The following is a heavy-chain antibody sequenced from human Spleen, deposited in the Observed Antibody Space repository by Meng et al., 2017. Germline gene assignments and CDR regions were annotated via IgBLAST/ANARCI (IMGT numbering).Heavy chain of an antibody. CDR3: ARGTPGRSYSDY. D-gene: IGHD3-10*01. CDR1: GYTFTNYA. CDR2: FVNYGDT. V-gene: IGHV1-3*01. Sequence: QVQLVQSGAEVKKPGASVKVSCKASGYTFTNYAMHWVRQAPGQRLEWMGWFVNYGDTYPAPKFQGRVSMTTDTHTNTVFMELRSLTSDDTAVYYCARGTPGRSYSDYWGPGTLVTVSS. J-gene: IGHJ4*02.